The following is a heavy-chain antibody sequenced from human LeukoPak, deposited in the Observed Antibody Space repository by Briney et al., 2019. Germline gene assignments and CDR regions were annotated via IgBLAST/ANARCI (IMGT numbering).Heavy chain of an antibody. CDR3: ATNSYYDSSGYYFFGDY. V-gene: IGHV3-23*01. Sequence: GGSLRLSCAASGFTFSSYAMSWVRQAPGKGLEWVSAISGSGGSTYYADSVKGRFTISRDNSKNTLYLQMNSLRAGDTAVYYCATNSYYDSSGYYFFGDYWGQGTLVTVSS. CDR2: ISGSGGST. J-gene: IGHJ4*02. CDR1: GFTFSSYA. D-gene: IGHD3-22*01.